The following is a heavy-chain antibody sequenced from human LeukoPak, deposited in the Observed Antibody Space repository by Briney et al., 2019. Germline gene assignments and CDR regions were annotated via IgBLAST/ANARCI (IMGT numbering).Heavy chain of an antibody. Sequence: GGSLRLSCAASGFTFSSYWMNWVRQAPGKGREWVANIKQDGSEKYYVDSVKGRYTISRDNAKNSLYLQMNRLRAEDTAVYYCARDIEAPGIAFDIWGQGTMVTVSS. CDR1: GFTFSSYW. D-gene: IGHD6-13*01. V-gene: IGHV3-7*04. CDR2: IKQDGSEK. CDR3: ARDIEAPGIAFDI. J-gene: IGHJ3*02.